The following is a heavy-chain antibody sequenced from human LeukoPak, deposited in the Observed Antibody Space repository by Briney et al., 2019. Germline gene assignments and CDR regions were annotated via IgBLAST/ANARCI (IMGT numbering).Heavy chain of an antibody. J-gene: IGHJ6*03. CDR2: ISAYNGNT. CDR1: GYTFSSYG. Sequence: ASVKVSCKASGYTFSSYGISWVRQAPGQGLEWMGWISAYNGNTNYAQKLQGRVTMTTDTSTSTAYMELRSLRSDDTAVYYCARDHEPVAGTYYYYYYYMDVWGKGTTVTVSS. D-gene: IGHD6-19*01. CDR3: ARDHEPVAGTYYYYYYYMDV. V-gene: IGHV1-18*01.